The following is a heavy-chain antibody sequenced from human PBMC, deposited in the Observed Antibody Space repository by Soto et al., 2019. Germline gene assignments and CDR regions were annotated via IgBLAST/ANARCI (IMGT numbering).Heavy chain of an antibody. J-gene: IGHJ4*02. CDR3: ARVPFIRATFDY. CDR2: ISSSGSTI. D-gene: IGHD1-26*01. V-gene: IGHV3-11*01. Sequence: GGSLRLSCAASGVTFSDYYMSWIRQAPGKGLEWVSYISSSGSTIYYADSVKGRFTISRDNAKNSLYLQMNSLRAGDTAVYYCARVPFIRATFDYWGQGTLVTVSS. CDR1: GVTFSDYY.